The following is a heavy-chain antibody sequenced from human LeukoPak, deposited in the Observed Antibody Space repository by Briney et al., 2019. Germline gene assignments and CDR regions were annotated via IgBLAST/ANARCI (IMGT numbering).Heavy chain of an antibody. D-gene: IGHD5-18*01. CDR3: ARERRPGYGYPYYYYVDV. J-gene: IGHJ6*03. V-gene: IGHV3-21*01. CDR2: ISSSSSYI. CDR1: GFTFSSYS. Sequence: PGGSLRLSCAASGFTFSSYSMNWVRQAPGKGLEWVSSISSSSSYIYYADSVKGRFTSSRDNAKNSLYLQMNSLRAEDTAVYYCARERRPGYGYPYYYYVDVWGKGTTVTVSS.